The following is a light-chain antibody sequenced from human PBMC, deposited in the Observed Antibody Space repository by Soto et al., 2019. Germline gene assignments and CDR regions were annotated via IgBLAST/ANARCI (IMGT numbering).Light chain of an antibody. Sequence: QSALTQPASVSGSPGQSIAISCTGTRSDDGAYNYVSWYQQHPGKAPKLMISEVTNRPSGVSDRFSGSKSGNTASLTISGLQAEDEADYYRSSFTSRFTFVFGTGTKVTVL. V-gene: IGLV2-14*01. CDR1: RSDDGAYNY. CDR3: SSFTSRFTFV. J-gene: IGLJ1*01. CDR2: EVT.